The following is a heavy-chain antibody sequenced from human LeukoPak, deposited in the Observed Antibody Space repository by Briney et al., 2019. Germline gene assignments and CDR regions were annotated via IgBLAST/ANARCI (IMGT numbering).Heavy chain of an antibody. CDR3: ARPYGDPTLYYFDY. V-gene: IGHV4-4*07. CDR1: GGSISSYY. Sequence: SQTLSLTCTVSGGSISSYYWSWIRQPAGKGLEWIGRIYTSGSTNYNPSLKSRVTMSVDTSKNQFSLKLSSVTAADTAVYYCARPYGDPTLYYFDYWGQGTLVTVSS. CDR2: IYTSGST. D-gene: IGHD4-17*01. J-gene: IGHJ4*02.